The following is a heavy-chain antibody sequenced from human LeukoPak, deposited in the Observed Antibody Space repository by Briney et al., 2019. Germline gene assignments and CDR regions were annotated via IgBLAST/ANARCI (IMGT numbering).Heavy chain of an antibody. CDR3: ARGPSDDYVWGSYRYPYSDY. CDR2: IYYSGST. Sequence: SETLSLTCTVSGGSISSGDYYWSWIRQPPGKGLEWIGYIYYSGSTYYNPSLKSRVTISVDTSKNQFSLKLSSVTAADTAVYYCARGPSDDYVWGSYRYPYSDYWGQGTLVTVSS. V-gene: IGHV4-30-4*01. J-gene: IGHJ4*02. D-gene: IGHD3-16*02. CDR1: GGSISSGDYY.